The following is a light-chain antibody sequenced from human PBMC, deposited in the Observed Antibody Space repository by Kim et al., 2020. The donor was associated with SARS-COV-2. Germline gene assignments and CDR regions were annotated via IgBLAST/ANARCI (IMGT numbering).Light chain of an antibody. CDR2: AAS. CDR3: QQYYSYPLT. Sequence: ASTGDRVTITCRASQGISSYLAWYQQKPGKAPKLLIYAASTLQSGVPSRFSGSGSGTDFTLTISCLQSEDFATYYCQQYYSYPLTFGQGTRLEIK. CDR1: QGISSY. J-gene: IGKJ5*01. V-gene: IGKV1-8*01.